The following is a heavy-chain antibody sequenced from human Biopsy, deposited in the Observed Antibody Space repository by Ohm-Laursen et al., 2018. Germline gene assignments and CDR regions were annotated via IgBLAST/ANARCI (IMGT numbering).Heavy chain of an antibody. Sequence: SLRLSCAASGFTFSSYGMSWFRQAPGKGLEWISYITGSSSTIYYADSVKGRFTISRDNAKNSLYLQRNSLRAEDTAVYYCTRLAYYYYYGMGVWGQGTTVTVSS. CDR2: ITGSSSTI. D-gene: IGHD2-21*01. J-gene: IGHJ6*02. CDR3: TRLAYYYYYGMGV. CDR1: GFTFSSYG. V-gene: IGHV3-48*04.